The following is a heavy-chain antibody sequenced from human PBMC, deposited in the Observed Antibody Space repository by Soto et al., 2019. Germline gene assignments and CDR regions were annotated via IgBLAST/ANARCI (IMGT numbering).Heavy chain of an antibody. J-gene: IGHJ2*01. V-gene: IGHV3-11*01. CDR3: ARDGEQWLVPKHFDL. Sequence: QVQLVESGGGLVKPGGSLRLSCAASGFTFSDHYMTWIRQAPGKGLEWVSHISGSGSTIYYADSVKGRFTISRDNAKNPLFLQTTSLSIEDTAVYFCARDGEQWLVPKHFDLWGRCTLVTVSS. D-gene: IGHD6-19*01. CDR2: ISGSGSTI. CDR1: GFTFSDHY.